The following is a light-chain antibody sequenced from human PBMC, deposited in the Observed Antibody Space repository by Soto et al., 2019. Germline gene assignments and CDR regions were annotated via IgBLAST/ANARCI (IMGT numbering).Light chain of an antibody. CDR2: DAS. V-gene: IGKV3-11*01. CDR3: QHFNNWPLT. CDR1: QSVSSA. J-gene: IGKJ4*01. Sequence: EIVMTQSPATLSVSPGERATLSCRASQSVSSALAWYQQKPGQAPRLLIYDASKTATDIPDRFSGSGSGIDFTLTISSLEPEDFAIYYCQHFNNWPLTFGGGTKVDI.